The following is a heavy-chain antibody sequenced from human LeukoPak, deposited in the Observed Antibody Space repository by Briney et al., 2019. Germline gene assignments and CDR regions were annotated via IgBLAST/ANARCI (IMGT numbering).Heavy chain of an antibody. CDR1: GFTFGDYA. CDR2: IRAKIYGGTT. V-gene: IGHV3-49*03. J-gene: IGHJ6*03. Sequence: GGSLRLSCTASGFTFGDYAMSWFRQTPGKGLEWVSFIRAKIYGGTTKYAASVKGRFTISRDDSKRIVYLQMNSLKTEDTAVYYCSRVSGFTSGLNDYYYMDVWGKGATVTVSS. D-gene: IGHD5-18*01. CDR3: SRVSGFTSGLNDYYYMDV.